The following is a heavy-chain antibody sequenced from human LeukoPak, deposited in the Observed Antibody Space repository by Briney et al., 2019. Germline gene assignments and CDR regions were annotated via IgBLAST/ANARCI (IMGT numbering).Heavy chain of an antibody. J-gene: IGHJ5*02. V-gene: IGHV3-48*02. D-gene: IGHD3-10*01. Sequence: GGSLRLSCAASGFTFSNYSMNWVRQAPGKRLEWVSYISSSSSTIYYADSVKGRFTISRDNAKNSLYLQMNSLRDEDTAVYYCARDRGFGELSPNWFDPWGQGTLVTVSS. CDR2: ISSSSSTI. CDR1: GFTFSNYS. CDR3: ARDRGFGELSPNWFDP.